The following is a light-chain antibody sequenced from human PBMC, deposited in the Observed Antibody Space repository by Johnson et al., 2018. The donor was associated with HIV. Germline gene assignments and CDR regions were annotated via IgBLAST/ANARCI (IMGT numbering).Light chain of an antibody. J-gene: IGLJ1*01. CDR1: SSNIGNNY. Sequence: QSVLTQPPSVSAAPGQKVTISCSGSSSNIGNNYVSWYQQLPGTAPKLLIYDNNKRPSGIPDRFSGSKSGTSATLGITGLQRGDEADYYCGTLDNSLSVYVFGTGTKVTVL. V-gene: IGLV1-51*01. CDR2: DNN. CDR3: GTLDNSLSVYV.